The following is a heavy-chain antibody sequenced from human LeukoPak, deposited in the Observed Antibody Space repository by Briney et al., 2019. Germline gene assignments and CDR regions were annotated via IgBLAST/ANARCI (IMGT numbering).Heavy chain of an antibody. CDR2: IKQDGSEK. Sequence: GGSLRLSCAAAGFTISSYWMSWVRQAPGKGLEWVANIKQDGSEKYYVDSVKGRFTISRGNAKNSLYLQMNSLRAEDTAVYYCASGSSSSQGYWGQGTLVAVSS. CDR3: ASGSSSSQGY. V-gene: IGHV3-7*02. CDR1: GFTISSYW. D-gene: IGHD6-6*01. J-gene: IGHJ4*02.